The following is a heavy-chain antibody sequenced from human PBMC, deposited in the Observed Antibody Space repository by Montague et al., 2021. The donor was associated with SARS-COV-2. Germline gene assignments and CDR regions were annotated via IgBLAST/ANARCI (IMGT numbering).Heavy chain of an antibody. CDR2: IYYSGTT. CDR3: ARGMTRGVTTPFDY. CDR1: SGSIISSGYY. J-gene: IGHJ4*02. V-gene: IGHV4-39*02. Sequence: SETLSLTCSVSSGSIISSGYYWGWIRQPPGKELEWIGNIYYSGTTYYNPSLQSRGTISVDPSKNHLSLRLSSVTAADTAVYLCARGMTRGVTTPFDYWGQGSQVTVSS. D-gene: IGHD3-10*01.